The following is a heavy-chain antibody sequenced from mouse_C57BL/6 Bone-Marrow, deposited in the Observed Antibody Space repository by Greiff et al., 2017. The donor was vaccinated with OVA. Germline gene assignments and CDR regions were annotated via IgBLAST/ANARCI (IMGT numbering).Heavy chain of an antibody. Sequence: EVMLVESGGGLVKPGGSLKLSCAASGFTFSSYAMSWVRQTPEKRLEWVATISDGGSYTYYPDNVKGRFTISRDNAKNNLYLQMSHLKSEDTAMYYCAREGAYDGYYWFADWGQGTLVTVSA. CDR1: GFTFSSYA. D-gene: IGHD2-3*01. CDR3: AREGAYDGYYWFAD. CDR2: ISDGGSYT. V-gene: IGHV5-4*01. J-gene: IGHJ3*01.